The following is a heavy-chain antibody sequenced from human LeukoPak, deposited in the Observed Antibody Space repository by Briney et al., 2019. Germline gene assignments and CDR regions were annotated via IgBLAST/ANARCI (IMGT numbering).Heavy chain of an antibody. CDR3: AREYRSSYGRRAFDF. J-gene: IGHJ3*01. CDR1: GGSISSYY. Sequence: SETLSLTCTVSGGSISSYYWNWVRQPPGKGLEWIGYIYYSGSTNYNPSLKSRVTTLVDTSKNQFSLRLSSVTAADTAVYYCAREYRSSYGRRAFDFWGQGTMVTVSS. D-gene: IGHD6-6*01. V-gene: IGHV4-59*08. CDR2: IYYSGST.